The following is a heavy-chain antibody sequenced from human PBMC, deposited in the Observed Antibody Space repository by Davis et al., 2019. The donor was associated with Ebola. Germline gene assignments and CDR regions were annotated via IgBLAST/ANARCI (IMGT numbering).Heavy chain of an antibody. D-gene: IGHD1-26*01. CDR1: GGSITNNY. V-gene: IGHV4-39*01. CDR3: ARAYIATTVDY. J-gene: IGHJ4*02. Sequence: MPSETLSLTCSVSGGSITNNYWVWIRQPPGKGLEWVGNIYYSGSTYNNPTPKRRVTISVDTSKNQFSLRLSSVTAANTAVYYCARAYIATTVDYWGQGTLVTVSS. CDR2: IYYSGST.